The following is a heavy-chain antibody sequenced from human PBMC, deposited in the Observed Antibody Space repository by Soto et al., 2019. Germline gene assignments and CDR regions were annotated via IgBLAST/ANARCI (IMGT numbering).Heavy chain of an antibody. Sequence: ESLKISCKGSGYSFTSYWISWVRQMPGKGLEWMGRIGPSDSYTNYSPSFQGHVTISADKSISTAYLQWSSLKASDTAMYYCDIAAPGGQIVVVPAAIGGGHYYGMDVWGQGTAVTVS. V-gene: IGHV5-10-1*01. CDR2: IGPSDSYT. CDR1: GYSFTSYW. CDR3: DIAAPGGQIVVVPAAIGGGHYYGMDV. J-gene: IGHJ6*02. D-gene: IGHD2-2*02.